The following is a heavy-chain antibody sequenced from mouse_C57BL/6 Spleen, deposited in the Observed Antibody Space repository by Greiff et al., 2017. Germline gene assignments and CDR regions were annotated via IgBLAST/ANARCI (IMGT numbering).Heavy chain of an antibody. J-gene: IGHJ3*02. D-gene: IGHD1-1*01. V-gene: IGHV5-9-1*02. CDR1: GFTFSSYA. CDR2: ISSGGDYI. CDR3: TRENPYYYGSSPVAW. Sequence: EVKLMESGEGLVKPGGSLKLSCAASGFTFSSYAMSWVRQTPEKRLEWVAYISSGGDYIYYADTVKGRFTISRDNARNTLYLQMSSLKSEDTAMYYCTRENPYYYGSSPVAWWGQGTLVTVSA.